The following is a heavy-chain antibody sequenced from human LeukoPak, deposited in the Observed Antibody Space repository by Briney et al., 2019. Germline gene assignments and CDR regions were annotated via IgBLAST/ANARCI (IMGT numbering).Heavy chain of an antibody. Sequence: ASVKVSCKASGYTFTSYDINWVRQATGQGLEWMGWMNPNSGNTGYAQKFQGRVTMTRNTSKSTAYMELSSLRSENTAVYYCARVPHRDYIHYYGMDVWGQGTTVTVSS. V-gene: IGHV1-8*01. J-gene: IGHJ6*02. CDR3: ARVPHRDYIHYYGMDV. D-gene: IGHD4-11*01. CDR1: GYTFTSYD. CDR2: MNPNSGNT.